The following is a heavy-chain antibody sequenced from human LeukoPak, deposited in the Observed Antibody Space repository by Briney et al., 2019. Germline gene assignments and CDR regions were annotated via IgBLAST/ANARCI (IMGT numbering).Heavy chain of an antibody. V-gene: IGHV4-38-2*02. CDR3: ARDSIEDYDILTGYFDY. Sequence: SETLSLTCAVSGYSISSGYYWGWIRQPPGKGLEWIGSIYHSGSTYYNPSLKSRVTISVDTSKNQFSLKLSSVTAADTAVYYCARDSIEDYDILTGYFDYWSQGTLVTVSS. CDR1: GYSISSGYY. J-gene: IGHJ4*02. D-gene: IGHD3-9*01. CDR2: IYHSGST.